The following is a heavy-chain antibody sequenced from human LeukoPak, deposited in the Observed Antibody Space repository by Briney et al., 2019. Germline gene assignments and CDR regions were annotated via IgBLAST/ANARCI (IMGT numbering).Heavy chain of an antibody. CDR3: AKDAYGGYSYGLIDY. CDR1: GFTFSSYA. D-gene: IGHD5-18*01. CDR2: ISGSGGST. V-gene: IGHV3-23*01. J-gene: IGHJ4*02. Sequence: PGGSLRLSCAASGFTFSSYATSWVRQAPGKRLEWVSAISGSGGSTYYADSVKGRFTISRDNSKNTLYLQMNSLRAEDTAVYYCAKDAYGGYSYGLIDYWGQGTLVTVSS.